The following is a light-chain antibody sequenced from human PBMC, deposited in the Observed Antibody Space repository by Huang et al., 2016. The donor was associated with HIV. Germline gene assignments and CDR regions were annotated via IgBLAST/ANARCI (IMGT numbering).Light chain of an antibody. V-gene: IGKV1-NL1*01. CDR3: QQYYSAPLYT. CDR2: GAS. J-gene: IGKJ2*01. Sequence: DIQMTQSPSSLSASVGDRVTITCRASQGISDSLAWYQQKPGKAPKFLCSGASKLESGVPSRFSGSGSGTDYTLTISSLQPEDFATYYCQQYYSAPLYTFGQGTKLEIK. CDR1: QGISDS.